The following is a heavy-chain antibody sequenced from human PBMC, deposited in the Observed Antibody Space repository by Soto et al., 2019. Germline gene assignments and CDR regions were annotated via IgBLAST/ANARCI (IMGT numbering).Heavy chain of an antibody. D-gene: IGHD3-3*01. V-gene: IGHV1-69*01. Sequence: SCKASLGTFSSYAIIWVRLAPGQGLELLGGIIPIFGTANYAQKFQGRVTITADESTSTAYMELSSLRSEDTAVYYCARGYDFWSGYSPDYYYYYGMDVWGQGTTVSV. CDR1: LGTFSSYA. CDR2: IIPIFGTA. CDR3: ARGYDFWSGYSPDYYYYYGMDV. J-gene: IGHJ6*02.